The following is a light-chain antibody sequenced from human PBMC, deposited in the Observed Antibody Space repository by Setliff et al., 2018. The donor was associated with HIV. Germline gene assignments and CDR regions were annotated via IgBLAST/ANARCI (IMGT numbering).Light chain of an antibody. CDR3: SSYASRTPLYV. J-gene: IGLJ1*01. Sequence: QSALTQPASVSGSPGQSITISCTATSSDVGGYNYVSWYQQHPGKAPKLMISAVSNRPSGVSNRFSGSKSGNTASLTISGLQAEDEADYYCSSYASRTPLYVFGTGTQLTVL. V-gene: IGLV2-14*03. CDR2: AVS. CDR1: SSDVGGYNY.